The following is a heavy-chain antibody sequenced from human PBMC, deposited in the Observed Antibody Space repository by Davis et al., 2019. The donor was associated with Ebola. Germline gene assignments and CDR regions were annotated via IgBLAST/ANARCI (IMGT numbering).Heavy chain of an antibody. Sequence: MPSETLSLTCTVSGGSISSGGYYWSWIRQHPGKGLEWIGYIYYSGSTYYNPSLKSRVTISVDTSKNQFSLKLSSVTAADTAVYYCARELYDILTGSYLTDYWGQGTLVTVSS. CDR2: IYYSGST. CDR1: GGSISSGGYY. CDR3: ARELYDILTGSYLTDY. J-gene: IGHJ4*02. V-gene: IGHV4-31*03. D-gene: IGHD3-9*01.